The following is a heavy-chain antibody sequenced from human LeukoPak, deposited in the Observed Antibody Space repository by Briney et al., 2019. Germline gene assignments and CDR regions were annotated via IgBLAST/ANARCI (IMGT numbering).Heavy chain of an antibody. CDR2: VYTGGST. V-gene: IGHV3-66*02. CDR3: ARGGISSSWSEGAFDI. J-gene: IGHJ3*02. D-gene: IGHD6-13*01. CDR1: GFTVSSIY. Sequence: GGSLRLSCGASGFTVSSIYMSWVRQAPGKGLEWVSIVYTGGSTHYADSVKGRFTISRDNSKNTLYLQMNSLRVEDTAVCYCARGGISSSWSEGAFDIWGQGTMVTVSS.